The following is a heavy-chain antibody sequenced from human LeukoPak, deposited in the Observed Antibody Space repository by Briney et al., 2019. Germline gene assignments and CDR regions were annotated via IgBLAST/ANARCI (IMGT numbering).Heavy chain of an antibody. V-gene: IGHV4-31*03. CDR1: GGSVSSGSYY. CDR2: IYYSGST. CDR3: ARAPDNWNDYFDY. Sequence: KPSETLSLTCTVSGGSVSSGSYYWSWIRQHPGKGLEWIGYIYYSGSTYYNPSLKSRVTISVDTSKNQFSLKLSSVTAADTAVYYCARAPDNWNDYFDYWGQGTLVTVSS. J-gene: IGHJ4*02. D-gene: IGHD1-20*01.